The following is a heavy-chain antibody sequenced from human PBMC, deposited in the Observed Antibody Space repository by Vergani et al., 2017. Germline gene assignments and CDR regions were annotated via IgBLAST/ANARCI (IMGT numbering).Heavy chain of an antibody. CDR3: ARGFDWFDP. CDR1: GFTFSSYS. D-gene: IGHD3-10*01. CDR2: ISSSSSYI. J-gene: IGHJ5*02. V-gene: IGHV3-21*01. Sequence: EVQLVESGGGLVKPGGSLRLSCAASGFTFSSYSMNWVRQAPGKGLEGVSSISSSSSYIYYADSVKGRFTISRDNAKNSMYLQMNSLRAEDTAVYYCARGFDWFDPWGQGTLVTVSS.